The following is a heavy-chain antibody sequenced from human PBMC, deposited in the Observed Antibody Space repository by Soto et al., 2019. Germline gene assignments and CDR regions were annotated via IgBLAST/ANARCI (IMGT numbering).Heavy chain of an antibody. CDR2: ISYDGSNK. Sequence: GGSLRLSCAASGFTFSSYGMHWVRQAPGKGLEWVAVISYDGSNKYYADSVKGRFTISRDNSKNTLYLQMNSLRAEDTAVYYCAKVHLKWLVRGAFDIWGQGTMVTVSS. V-gene: IGHV3-30*18. J-gene: IGHJ3*02. CDR3: AKVHLKWLVRGAFDI. CDR1: GFTFSSYG. D-gene: IGHD6-19*01.